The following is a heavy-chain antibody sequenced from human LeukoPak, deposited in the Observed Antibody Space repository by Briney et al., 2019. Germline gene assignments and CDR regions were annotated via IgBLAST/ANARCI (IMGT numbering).Heavy chain of an antibody. D-gene: IGHD3-10*01. CDR1: GYTFTNYY. J-gene: IGHJ4*02. V-gene: IGHV1-46*01. Sequence: ASVKVSCKASGYTFTNYYMHWVRQAPGQGLEWMGIINPSSGSTSYAQKFQGRVTTTRDTSTSTVYMELSSLRSEDTAVYYCARERGSIGFDYWGQGTLVTVSS. CDR2: INPSSGST. CDR3: ARERGSIGFDY.